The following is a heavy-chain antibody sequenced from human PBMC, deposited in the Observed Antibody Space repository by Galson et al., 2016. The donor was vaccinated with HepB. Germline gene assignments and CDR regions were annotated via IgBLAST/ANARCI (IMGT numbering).Heavy chain of an antibody. Sequence: SLRLSCAASGFTFSTYWMSWVRQAPGKGLEWVANIKQDGSEKYYVDSVKGRFTVSRDNAKNSLYLQMNSLRAEDTAMYYCARGRGNRWDAFDIWGQGTMVTVSS. CDR1: GFTFSTYW. CDR2: IKQDGSEK. CDR3: ARGRGNRWDAFDI. D-gene: IGHD1-14*01. V-gene: IGHV3-7*03. J-gene: IGHJ3*02.